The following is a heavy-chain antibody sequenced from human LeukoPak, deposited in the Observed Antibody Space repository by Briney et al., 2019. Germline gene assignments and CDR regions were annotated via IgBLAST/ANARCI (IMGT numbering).Heavy chain of an antibody. D-gene: IGHD3-22*01. V-gene: IGHV1-69*13. Sequence: SVNVSCKASGGTFSSYAISWVRQAPGQGLEWMGGIIPIFGTANYAQKFQGRVTITADESTSTAYMEVSSLRSEDTAVYYCARGYYDSSGTYYYYGMDVWGQGTTVTVSS. CDR1: GGTFSSYA. CDR3: ARGYYDSSGTYYYYGMDV. CDR2: IIPIFGTA. J-gene: IGHJ6*02.